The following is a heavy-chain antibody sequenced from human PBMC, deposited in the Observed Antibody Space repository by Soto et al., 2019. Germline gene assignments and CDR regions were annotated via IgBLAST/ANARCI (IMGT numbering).Heavy chain of an antibody. CDR2: ISHDGSYK. Sequence: QVHLVESGGGVVQPGRSLRLSCAASGFTFSAYGMHWVRQAPGRGLEWVAIISHDGSYKAYADSVKGRFTIARDNSKRALYLLLTSLRPADSALYYCAKDPEGGNDYFDHWGQGTQVTVSS. CDR1: GFTFSAYG. V-gene: IGHV3-30*18. J-gene: IGHJ4*02. CDR3: AKDPEGGNDYFDH. D-gene: IGHD2-15*01.